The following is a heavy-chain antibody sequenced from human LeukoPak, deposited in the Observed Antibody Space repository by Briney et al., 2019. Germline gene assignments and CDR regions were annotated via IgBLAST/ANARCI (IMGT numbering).Heavy chain of an antibody. Sequence: GGSQRLSCAASGFTFSSYGMHWVRQAPGKGLEWVANIKQDGSEKYYVDSVKGRFTISRDNAKNSLYLQVNSLRAEDTAVYYCARDSGLDYDILTGCGYWGQGTPVTVSS. CDR3: ARDSGLDYDILTGCGY. CDR1: GFTFSSYG. D-gene: IGHD3-9*01. V-gene: IGHV3-7*04. CDR2: IKQDGSEK. J-gene: IGHJ4*02.